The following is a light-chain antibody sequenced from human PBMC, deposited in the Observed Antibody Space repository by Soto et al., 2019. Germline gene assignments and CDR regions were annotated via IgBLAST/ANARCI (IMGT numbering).Light chain of an antibody. J-gene: IGKJ1*01. CDR1: QNIDNS. CDR3: QQYYTYST. V-gene: IGKV1-5*03. CDR2: LAS. Sequence: DIQMTQSPSSLSASVGDRVSFTCRASQNIDNSLAWYQHKPGQAPKLLIYLASSLDSEVPSRFSGSGSGTEFTLTISSLQPDDFATYYCQQYYTYSTFGQGTEVEIK.